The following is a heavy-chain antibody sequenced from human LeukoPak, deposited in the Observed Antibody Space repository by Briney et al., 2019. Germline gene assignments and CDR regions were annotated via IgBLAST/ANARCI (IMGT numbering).Heavy chain of an antibody. CDR1: RFTFSRYG. CDR3: ARDQRDAFDI. CDR2: IWYDGSNK. Sequence: PGGSLRLSCAASRFTFSRYGMHWVRQTPGKGLEWVAVIWYDGSNKYYADSVKGRFTISRDNSKNTLYLQMNSLRAEDTAVFYCARDQRDAFDIWGQGTMVTVSS. J-gene: IGHJ3*02. V-gene: IGHV3-33*01.